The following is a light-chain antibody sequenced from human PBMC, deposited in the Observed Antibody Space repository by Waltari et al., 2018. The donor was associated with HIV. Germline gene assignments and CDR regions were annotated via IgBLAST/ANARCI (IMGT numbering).Light chain of an antibody. CDR3: QSTDSSGAFV. Sequence: YELTQPPSVSVSPGQTARITCSGDVLPNEYTYWYQQKPGQAPVLVIHTDIEGPSGIPVRSSCSRSGTTVTLTIGGVQAEDVADYYCQSTDSSGAFVFGTGTMVTVL. V-gene: IGLV3-25*03. J-gene: IGLJ1*01. CDR1: VLPNEY. CDR2: TDI.